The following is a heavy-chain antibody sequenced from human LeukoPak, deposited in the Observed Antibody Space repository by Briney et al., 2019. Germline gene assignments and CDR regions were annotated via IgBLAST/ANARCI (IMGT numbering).Heavy chain of an antibody. D-gene: IGHD3-3*01. J-gene: IGHJ4*02. CDR3: ARGRYDLWSGYHYSYFDY. CDR2: INPNSGGT. CDR1: GYTFTGYY. Sequence: ASVKVSCKASGYTFTGYYMHWVRQAPGQGLEWMGWINPNSGGTNYAQKFQGRVTMTRDTSISTAYMELSRLRSDDTAVYYCARGRYDLWSGYHYSYFDYWGQGTLVTVSS. V-gene: IGHV1-2*02.